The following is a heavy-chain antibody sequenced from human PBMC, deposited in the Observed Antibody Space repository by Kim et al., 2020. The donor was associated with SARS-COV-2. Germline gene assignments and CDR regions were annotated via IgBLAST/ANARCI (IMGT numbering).Heavy chain of an antibody. D-gene: IGHD3-22*01. CDR3: ARRGGSAYFSNWFDP. Sequence: SETRSLTCAVYGGSFSGYYWSWIRQPPGKGLEWIGEINYSGSTNDNPSLKSRVTISVDTSKNQFSLKLNSVTAADTAVYYCARRGGSAYFSNWFDPWGQGTLVTVSS. V-gene: IGHV4-34*01. J-gene: IGHJ5*02. CDR1: GGSFSGYY. CDR2: INYSGST.